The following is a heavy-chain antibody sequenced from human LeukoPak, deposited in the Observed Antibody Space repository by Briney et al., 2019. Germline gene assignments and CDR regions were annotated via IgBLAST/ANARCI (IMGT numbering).Heavy chain of an antibody. D-gene: IGHD6-19*01. CDR1: GFTFDDYA. J-gene: IGHJ4*02. CDR3: AKVLAGTFDY. CDR2: ISWNSGSI. V-gene: IGHV3-9*01. Sequence: GGSLRLSCAASGFTFDDYAMHWVRQAPGKGLEWVSGISWNSGSICYADSVKGRFTISRDNAKNSLYLQMNSLRAEDTALYYCAKVLAGTFDYWGQGTLVTVSS.